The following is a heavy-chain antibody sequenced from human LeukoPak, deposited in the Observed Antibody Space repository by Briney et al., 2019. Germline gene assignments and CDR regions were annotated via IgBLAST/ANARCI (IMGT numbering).Heavy chain of an antibody. CDR3: ARVVLYYDFWSAYFHD. D-gene: IGHD3-3*01. J-gene: IGHJ4*02. V-gene: IGHV3-66*01. CDR1: GFAFNTYS. Sequence: PGGSLRLSCAASGFAFNTYSMNWVRQAPGKGLEWVSVIYSGGSTYYADSVKGRFTLSRDNSKNTLYLQMNSLRAEDTAVYYCARVVLYYDFWSAYFHDWGQGTLVTVSS. CDR2: IYSGGST.